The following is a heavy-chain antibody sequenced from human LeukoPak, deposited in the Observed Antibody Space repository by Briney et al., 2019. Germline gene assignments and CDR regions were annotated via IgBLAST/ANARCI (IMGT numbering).Heavy chain of an antibody. CDR1: GFTFSSRDW. CDR3: ARHRFVVGATDAFDI. J-gene: IGHJ3*02. Sequence: GGSLRLSCVASGFTFSSRDWMTWVRQAPGKGLEWLANIKQDGSEKNYVDSVKGRFTISRDNAKNSVDLQMNSLRAEDTAVYYCARHRFVVGATDAFDIWGQGTMVTVSS. D-gene: IGHD1-26*01. CDR2: IKQDGSEK. V-gene: IGHV3-7*01.